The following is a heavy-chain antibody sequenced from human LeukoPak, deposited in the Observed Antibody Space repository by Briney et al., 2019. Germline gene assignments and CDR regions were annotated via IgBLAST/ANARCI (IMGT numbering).Heavy chain of an antibody. J-gene: IGHJ4*02. CDR3: ARGAPYYYGSGSTFDY. V-gene: IGHV4-34*01. CDR2: INHSGST. D-gene: IGHD3-10*01. Sequence: SETLSLTCAVYGGSFCVYYWSWIRQPPGKGLEWIGEINHSGSTNYNPSRKRRVTISVDTSKHHFSLKLSSVTAADTAVYYCARGAPYYYGSGSTFDYWGQGTLVTVSS. CDR1: GGSFCVYY.